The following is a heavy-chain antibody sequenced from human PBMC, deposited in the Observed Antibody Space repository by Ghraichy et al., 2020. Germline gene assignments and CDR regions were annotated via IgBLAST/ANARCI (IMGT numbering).Heavy chain of an antibody. CDR2: ISSSSSTI. Sequence: LSLTCAASGFTFSSYSMNWVRQAPGKGLEWVSYISSSSSTIYYADSVKGLFTISRDNAKNSLYLQMNSLRDEDTAVYYCARAGYCSSTSCHYYYYGMDVWGQGTTVTVSS. V-gene: IGHV3-48*02. CDR3: ARAGYCSSTSCHYYYYGMDV. CDR1: GFTFSSYS. J-gene: IGHJ6*02. D-gene: IGHD2-2*01.